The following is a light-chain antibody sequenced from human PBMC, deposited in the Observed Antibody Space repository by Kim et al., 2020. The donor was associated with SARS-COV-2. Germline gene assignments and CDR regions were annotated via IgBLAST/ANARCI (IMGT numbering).Light chain of an antibody. V-gene: IGLV4-69*01. Sequence: QPVLTQSPSASASLGASVKLTCTLSSGHSSYAIAWHQQQPEKGPRYLMKLNSDDSHSKGGGIPDRFSGSSSGAERYLTISSLQSEDEADYYCQTWGTGIQVFGGGTKLTVL. J-gene: IGLJ3*02. CDR2: LNSDDSH. CDR1: SGHSSYA. CDR3: QTWGTGIQV.